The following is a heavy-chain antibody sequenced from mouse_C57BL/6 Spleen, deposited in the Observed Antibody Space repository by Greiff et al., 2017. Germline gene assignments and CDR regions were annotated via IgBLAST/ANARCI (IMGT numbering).Heavy chain of an antibody. CDR3: ARYIYSNGGFDY. Sequence: EVNVVESGAGLVQPGGSLSLSCAASGFTFTGYYMSWVRQPPGKALEWFGFIRNKANGSTTEYSASVKGRFTISRDNSQSILDLQRNALRAEDSATYYCARYIYSNGGFDYWGQGTTLTVSS. V-gene: IGHV7-3*01. J-gene: IGHJ2*01. CDR1: GFTFTGYY. CDR2: IRNKANGSTT. D-gene: IGHD2-5*01.